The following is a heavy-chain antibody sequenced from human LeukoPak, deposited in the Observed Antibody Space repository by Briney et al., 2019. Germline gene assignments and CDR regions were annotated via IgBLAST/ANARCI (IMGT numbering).Heavy chain of an antibody. CDR3: ARVEIDYGDYRNWFDP. V-gene: IGHV1-18*01. D-gene: IGHD4-17*01. CDR2: ISPDIGNT. J-gene: IGHJ5*02. Sequence: ASVKVSCKASGYTFARFGITWVRQSPGQGLEWMGWISPDIGNTTSAQQFQGRVILTTDTLTSTAYMDLRSLRSDDTAVYYCARVEIDYGDYRNWFDPWGQGTLVTVSS. CDR1: GYTFARFG.